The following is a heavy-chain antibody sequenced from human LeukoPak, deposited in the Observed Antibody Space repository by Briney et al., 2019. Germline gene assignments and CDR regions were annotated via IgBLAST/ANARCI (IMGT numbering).Heavy chain of an antibody. D-gene: IGHD3-10*01. CDR3: AKSMVRGVIIPIFDY. Sequence: GGSLRLSCAASGFTFSSYAMSWVRQALGKGLEWVSAISGSGGSTYYADSVKGRFTISRDNSKNTLYLQMDSLRAEDTAVYYCAKSMVRGVIIPIFDYWGQGTLVTVSS. J-gene: IGHJ4*02. V-gene: IGHV3-23*01. CDR1: GFTFSSYA. CDR2: ISGSGGST.